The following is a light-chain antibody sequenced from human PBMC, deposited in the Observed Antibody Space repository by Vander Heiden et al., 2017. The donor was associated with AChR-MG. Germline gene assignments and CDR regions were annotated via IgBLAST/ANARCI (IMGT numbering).Light chain of an antibody. CDR1: SSDVGGYND. V-gene: IGLV2-14*01. Sequence: QSALTQPASVSGSPGQSITISCTGTSSDVGGYNDVSWYQQHPGKAPKLMIYDVSNRPSGVSIRFSGSKSGNTASLTISGLQAEDEADYYCSSYTSSRNVFGTGTKVTVL. CDR3: SSYTSSRNV. CDR2: DVS. J-gene: IGLJ1*01.